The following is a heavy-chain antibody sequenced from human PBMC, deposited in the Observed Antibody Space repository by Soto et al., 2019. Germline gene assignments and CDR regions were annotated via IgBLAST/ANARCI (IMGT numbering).Heavy chain of an antibody. Sequence: GGSLRLSCAASGFTFSAYCMHWVRQAPGKGLEWVAVIWYDGSNKYYGDSVKGRFTISRDNSKNTLYLQMNSLRAEDTAVYHCARGQLGLGWFDPWGQGTLVTVSS. CDR2: IWYDGSNK. CDR3: ARGQLGLGWFDP. D-gene: IGHD6-6*01. V-gene: IGHV3-33*01. CDR1: GFTFSAYC. J-gene: IGHJ5*02.